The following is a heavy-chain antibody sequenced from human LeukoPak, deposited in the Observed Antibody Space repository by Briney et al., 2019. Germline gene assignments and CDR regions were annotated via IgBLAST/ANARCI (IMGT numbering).Heavy chain of an antibody. V-gene: IGHV1-18*01. Sequence: ASVKVSCKASGYTFSSYGISWVRQAPGQGLEWMGWISAYNGNTNYAQNLQGRVTMTTDTSTSTAYMELRSLRSDDTAVYYCARDHLSYCGGDCYSDYWGQGTLVTVSS. CDR2: ISAYNGNT. CDR1: GYTFSSYG. D-gene: IGHD2-21*02. J-gene: IGHJ4*02. CDR3: ARDHLSYCGGDCYSDY.